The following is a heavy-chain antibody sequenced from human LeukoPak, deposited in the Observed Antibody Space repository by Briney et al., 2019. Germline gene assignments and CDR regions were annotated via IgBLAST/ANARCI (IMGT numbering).Heavy chain of an antibody. CDR2: VFYSGHT. J-gene: IGHJ4*02. Sequence: SETLSLTCTIPGGSISSYYWNWIRQPPGKGLEWIGHVFYSGHTNYSPSLESRVTISVDTSKNQFSLRLTSVTAADTAIYYCARHSSGLYYFHYWGQGTLVTVSS. CDR1: GGSISSYY. V-gene: IGHV4-59*08. D-gene: IGHD6-19*01. CDR3: ARHSSGLYYFHY.